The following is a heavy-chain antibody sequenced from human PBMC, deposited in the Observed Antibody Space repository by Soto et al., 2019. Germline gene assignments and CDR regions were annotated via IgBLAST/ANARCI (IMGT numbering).Heavy chain of an antibody. Sequence: PSETLSLTCTVSGGSISRHYWIWIRQPPGKGLEWIGDFFNSGSTNYNPSLKSRVTLSIDTSKNRFSLKLTSVTAADTAMYYCARLADYYDSSGYSWKYYFDHWGQGALVTVSS. CDR1: GGSISRHY. J-gene: IGHJ4*02. CDR3: ARLADYYDSSGYSWKYYFDH. V-gene: IGHV4-59*11. CDR2: FFNSGST. D-gene: IGHD3-22*01.